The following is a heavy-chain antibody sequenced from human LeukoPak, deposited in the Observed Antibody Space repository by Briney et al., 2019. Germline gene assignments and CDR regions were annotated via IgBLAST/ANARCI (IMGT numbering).Heavy chain of an antibody. CDR3: ARDRGRCGSTSCYPQENDY. CDR2: ISAYNGNT. V-gene: IGHV1-18*01. Sequence: ASVKVSCKASGYTFTSYGISWVRQAPGQGREWMGWISAYNGNTNYAQKLQGRVTMTTDTSTSTAYMELRSLRSDDTAVYYCARDRGRCGSTSCYPQENDYWGQGTLVTVSS. CDR1: GYTFTSYG. D-gene: IGHD2-2*01. J-gene: IGHJ4*02.